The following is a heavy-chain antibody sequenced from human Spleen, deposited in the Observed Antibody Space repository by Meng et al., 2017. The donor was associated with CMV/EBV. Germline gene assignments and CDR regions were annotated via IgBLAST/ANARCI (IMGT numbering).Heavy chain of an antibody. CDR3: ARGTTSSPSCDKSRWYFDL. Sequence: SETLSLTCTVSGGSISSYYWSWIRQPPGKGLEWIGEINHSGSTNYNPSLKSRVTISVDTSKNQFSLKLSSVTAADTAVYYCARGTTSSPSCDKSRWYFDLWGRGTLVTVSS. D-gene: IGHD1-14*01. V-gene: IGHV4-34*01. CDR2: INHSGST. CDR1: GGSISSYY. J-gene: IGHJ2*01.